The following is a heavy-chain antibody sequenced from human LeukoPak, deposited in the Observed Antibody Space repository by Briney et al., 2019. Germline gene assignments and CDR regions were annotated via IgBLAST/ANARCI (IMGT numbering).Heavy chain of an antibody. D-gene: IGHD3-22*01. CDR1: GFTFSGNW. CDR3: ARAFGGLYYYDSSGYYDY. Sequence: GGSLRLSCAASGFTFSGNWMSWVRQAPGKGLEWVANINRDGSEKSYADSVKGRFTISRDNAKNSLYLQMNSLRAEDTAVYYCARAFGGLYYYDSSGYYDYWGQGTLVTVSS. CDR2: INRDGSEK. J-gene: IGHJ4*02. V-gene: IGHV3-7*01.